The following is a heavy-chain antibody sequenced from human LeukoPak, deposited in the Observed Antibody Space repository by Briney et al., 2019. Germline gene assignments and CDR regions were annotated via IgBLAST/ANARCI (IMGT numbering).Heavy chain of an antibody. CDR1: GYNFTGYY. V-gene: IGHV1-2*02. J-gene: IGHJ4*02. CDR3: AREAAAAGESYFDY. Sequence: ASVKVSCKASGYNFTGYYMHWVRQAPGQGLEWMGWINPNSGGTNYAQKFQGRVTMTRDMSISTAYMELSRLRSDDTAVYYCAREAAAAGESYFDYWGQGTLVTVSS. CDR2: INPNSGGT. D-gene: IGHD6-13*01.